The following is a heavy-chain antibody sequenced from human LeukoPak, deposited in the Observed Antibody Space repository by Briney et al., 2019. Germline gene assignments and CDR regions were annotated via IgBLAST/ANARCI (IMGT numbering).Heavy chain of an antibody. Sequence: GGSLRLSCAASGFTFSSYAMSWVRQAPGKGLEWVSAISGSGGSTYYADSVKGRFAISRDNSKNTLYLQMNSLRAEDTAVYYCAKVGRDYYDSSGYYFVDAFDIWGQGTMVTVSS. D-gene: IGHD3-22*01. J-gene: IGHJ3*02. CDR3: AKVGRDYYDSSGYYFVDAFDI. V-gene: IGHV3-23*01. CDR1: GFTFSSYA. CDR2: ISGSGGST.